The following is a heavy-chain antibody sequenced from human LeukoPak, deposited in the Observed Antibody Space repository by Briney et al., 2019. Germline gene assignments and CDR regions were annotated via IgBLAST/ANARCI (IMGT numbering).Heavy chain of an antibody. J-gene: IGHJ4*02. CDR3: ARPYSGSYWGRFDY. D-gene: IGHD1-26*01. CDR2: IYYSGST. Sequence: PSETLSLTCTVSGGSISSSSYYWGWIRQPPGKGLEWIGSIYYSGSTYYNPSLKSRVTISVDTSKNQFSLKLSSVTAADTAVSYCARPYSGSYWGRFDYWGQGTLVTVSS. V-gene: IGHV4-39*01. CDR1: GGSISSSSYY.